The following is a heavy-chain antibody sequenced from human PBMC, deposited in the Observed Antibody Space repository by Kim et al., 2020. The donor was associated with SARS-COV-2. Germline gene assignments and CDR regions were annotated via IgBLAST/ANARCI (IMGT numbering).Heavy chain of an antibody. V-gene: IGHV4-31*02. CDR2: T. CDR3: ARGAVSSAGGDF. J-gene: IGHJ4*02. Sequence: TYSNSSLKSRVTISVDTSKNQFSLSLASVTAADTAVYYCARGAVSSAGGDFWGQGTLVTVSS. D-gene: IGHD3-16*01.